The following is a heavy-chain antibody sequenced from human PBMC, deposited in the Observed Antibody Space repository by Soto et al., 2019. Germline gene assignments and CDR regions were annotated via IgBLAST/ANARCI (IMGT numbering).Heavy chain of an antibody. CDR1: GYTFTGYY. Sequence: ASVKVSCKASGYTFTGYYMHWVRQAPGQGLEWMGWINPNSGGTNYAQKFQGRVTMTRDTSISTAYMELSRLRSDDTAVYYCARDHTISSSWQYYYYGMDVWGHGTTVTVSS. CDR3: ARDHTISSSWQYYYYGMDV. V-gene: IGHV1-2*02. CDR2: INPNSGGT. D-gene: IGHD6-13*01. J-gene: IGHJ6*02.